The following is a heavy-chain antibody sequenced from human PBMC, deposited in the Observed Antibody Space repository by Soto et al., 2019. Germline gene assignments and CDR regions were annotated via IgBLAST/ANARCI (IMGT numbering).Heavy chain of an antibody. V-gene: IGHV3-30*18. J-gene: IGHJ6*02. CDR1: GFTFSSYG. CDR3: AKPLRFLEWFPPNYYGMDV. Sequence: QTGGSLRLSCAASGFTFSSYGMHWVRQAPGKGLEWVAVISYDGSNKYYADSVKGRFTISRDNSKNTLYLQMNSLRAEDTAVYYCAKPLRFLEWFPPNYYGMDVWGQGTTVTVSS. CDR2: ISYDGSNK. D-gene: IGHD3-3*01.